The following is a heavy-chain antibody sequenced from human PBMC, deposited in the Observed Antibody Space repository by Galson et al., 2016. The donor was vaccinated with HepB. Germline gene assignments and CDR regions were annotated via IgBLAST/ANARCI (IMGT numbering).Heavy chain of an antibody. D-gene: IGHD2-15*01. Sequence: SLRLSCAASGFSFSNYAMSWVRQAPGKGLEWVAVIWYDGSNKYYADSVKGRFTISRDNSKNTLYLQMNSLRAEDTAVYYCAKDIGYCSGGTCPNDAFDIWGQGTMVTVSS. CDR1: GFSFSNYA. J-gene: IGHJ3*02. CDR2: IWYDGSNK. V-gene: IGHV3-33*06. CDR3: AKDIGYCSGGTCPNDAFDI.